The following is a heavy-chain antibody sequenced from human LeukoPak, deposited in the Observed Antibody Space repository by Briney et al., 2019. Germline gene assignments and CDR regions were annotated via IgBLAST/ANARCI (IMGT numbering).Heavy chain of an antibody. CDR3: ATKEPSTSGWSY. D-gene: IGHD6-19*01. CDR2: IKEDGSEK. Sequence: GGSLRLSCAGSGFTLNRDWTAWVRQAPGEGLGWVANIKEDGSEKNYVDSVKGRFTISRDNAVNSVYLQMNDLRAEDTGVYYCATKEPSTSGWSYWGQGTPVTVSS. V-gene: IGHV3-7*01. CDR1: GFTLNRDW. J-gene: IGHJ4*02.